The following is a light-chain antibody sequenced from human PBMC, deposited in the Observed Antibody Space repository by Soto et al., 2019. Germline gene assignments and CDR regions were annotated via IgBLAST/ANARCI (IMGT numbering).Light chain of an antibody. J-gene: IGKJ5*01. V-gene: IGKV1-33*01. CDR1: QDISES. CDR3: QHYHDLPII. Sequence: DIQMTQSPSSLSASVGDRVTLTCQVSQDISESLNWYQQKPGEAPKVLIFAASKLEVGVPSRFSGSGSGTHFTLTISSLQPEDIATYFCQHYHDLPIIFGQGTRLDVK. CDR2: AAS.